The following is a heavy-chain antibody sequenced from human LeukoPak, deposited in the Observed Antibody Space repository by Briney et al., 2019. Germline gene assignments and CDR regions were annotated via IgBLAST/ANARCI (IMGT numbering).Heavy chain of an antibody. D-gene: IGHD5-18*01. Sequence: EASVTVSFKGSGYTFTVYYMHRVRQAPGQGLEWMGWINPNSGGTNYAQKFQGRVTMTRDTSISTAYMELSRLRSDDTAVYYCARSPDTYYYYYMDVWGKGTTVTVSS. V-gene: IGHV1-2*02. CDR3: ARSPDTYYYYYMDV. CDR1: GYTFTVYY. CDR2: INPNSGGT. J-gene: IGHJ6*03.